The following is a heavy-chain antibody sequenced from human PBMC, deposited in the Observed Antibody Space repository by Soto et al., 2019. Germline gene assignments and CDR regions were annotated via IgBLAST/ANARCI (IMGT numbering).Heavy chain of an antibody. D-gene: IGHD3-22*01. V-gene: IGHV5-51*01. Sequence: ESLTISRKGSGYSFTSYWIGWVRQMPGKGLEWMGTIYPGDSETTYSPSFQGQVTISADKSIRTAHLQWTSLKASDTAMYYRARLDSSGYHLVDYWGQGTLVTVSS. CDR1: GYSFTSYW. CDR3: ARLDSSGYHLVDY. CDR2: IYPGDSET. J-gene: IGHJ4*02.